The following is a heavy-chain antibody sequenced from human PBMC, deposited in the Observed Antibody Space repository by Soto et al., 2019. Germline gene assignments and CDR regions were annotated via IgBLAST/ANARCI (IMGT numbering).Heavy chain of an antibody. CDR1: GFTVCSYG. Sequence: GGSMRLSCAASGFTVCSYGMHWVRQAPGKGLEWVAVISYDGSNKYYADSVKGRFTISRDNSKNTLYLQMNSLRAEDTAVYYCARVLLGNYYDSSGPFDYWGQGTLVTVSS. J-gene: IGHJ4*02. D-gene: IGHD3-22*01. CDR3: ARVLLGNYYDSSGPFDY. V-gene: IGHV3-30*03. CDR2: ISYDGSNK.